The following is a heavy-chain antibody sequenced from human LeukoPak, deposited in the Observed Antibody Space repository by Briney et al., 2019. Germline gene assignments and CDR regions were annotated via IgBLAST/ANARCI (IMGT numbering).Heavy chain of an antibody. Sequence: GGSLRLSCAASGFTFRTYSMNWVRQAPGKGLEWVSSISSSSTYIYYADSVKGRFTISRDNAKNSLYLQMNSLRAEDMAVYYCARDPGVAYFAMDVWGQGTTVTVSS. V-gene: IGHV3-21*01. CDR2: ISSSSTYI. CDR3: ARDPGVAYFAMDV. CDR1: GFTFRTYS. J-gene: IGHJ6*02. D-gene: IGHD5-12*01.